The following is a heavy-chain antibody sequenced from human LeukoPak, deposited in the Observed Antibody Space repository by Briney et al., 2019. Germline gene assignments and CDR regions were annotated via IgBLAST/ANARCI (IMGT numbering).Heavy chain of an antibody. V-gene: IGHV4-39*01. Sequence: PSETLSRTSTVSGGSISSSSYYWGWIRQPPGKGLEWSGSIYYSGSTYYNPSLKSRVTISVDTSKNQFSMKLSSVTAADTAVYYCARRSRLWLEENAFDIWGQGTMVTVSS. CDR1: GGSISSSSYY. CDR2: IYYSGST. CDR3: ARRSRLWLEENAFDI. D-gene: IGHD3-10*01. J-gene: IGHJ3*02.